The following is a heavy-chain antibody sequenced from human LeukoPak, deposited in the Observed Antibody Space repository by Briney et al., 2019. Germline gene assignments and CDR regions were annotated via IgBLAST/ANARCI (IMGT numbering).Heavy chain of an antibody. V-gene: IGHV3-21*01. Sequence: PGGSLRLSCAASGFTFSSYAMSWVRRAPGKGLEWVSSISTSSSYIYYADSVRGRFTISRDNAKNSLYLQMNSLRAEDTAVYSCARDHEIQLFDYWGQGTLVTVSS. CDR3: ARDHEIQLFDY. D-gene: IGHD5-18*01. CDR2: ISTSSSYI. J-gene: IGHJ4*02. CDR1: GFTFSSYA.